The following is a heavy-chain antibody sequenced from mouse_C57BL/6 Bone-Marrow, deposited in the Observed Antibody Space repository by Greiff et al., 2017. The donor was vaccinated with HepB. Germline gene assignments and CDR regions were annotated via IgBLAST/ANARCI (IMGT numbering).Heavy chain of an antibody. CDR3: ARYPLTTGYYAMDY. CDR1: GFTFTDYY. J-gene: IGHJ4*01. Sequence: EVKLEESGGGLVQPGGSLSLSCAASGFTFTDYYMSWVRQPPGKALEWLGFIRNKANGYTTEYSASVKGRFTISRDNSQSILYLQMNALRAEDSATYYCARYPLTTGYYAMDYWGQGTSVTVSS. V-gene: IGHV7-3*01. CDR2: IRNKANGYTT. D-gene: IGHD2-12*01.